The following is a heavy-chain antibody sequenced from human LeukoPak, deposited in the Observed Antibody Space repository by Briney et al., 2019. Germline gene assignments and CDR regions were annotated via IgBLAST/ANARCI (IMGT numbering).Heavy chain of an antibody. D-gene: IGHD2-2*01. CDR2: IKSKTDGGTT. Sequence: GGSLRLSCAASGFTFSNAWMSWVRQAPGKGLEWVGHIKSKTDGGTTDYAAPVKGRFTISRDDSKNTLYLQMNSLRAEDTAVYYCAREEGGVPAASDYAFDIWGQGTMVTVSS. J-gene: IGHJ3*02. V-gene: IGHV3-15*01. CDR3: AREEGGVPAASDYAFDI. CDR1: GFTFSNAW.